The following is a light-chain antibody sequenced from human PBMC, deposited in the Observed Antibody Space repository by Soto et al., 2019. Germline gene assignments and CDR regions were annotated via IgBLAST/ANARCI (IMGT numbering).Light chain of an antibody. CDR2: GAS. J-gene: IGKJ2*02. CDR3: QQYNNWPPLMCT. CDR1: QSVSSN. Sequence: EVVMTQSPATLFVSPGERATLSCGASQSVSSNLAWYQQRLGQAPRLLIYGASTRATGIPARFSGSGSRTDFSLTISSLQSEDFAVYYCQQYNNWPPLMCTFGQGTKVEI. V-gene: IGKV3D-15*01.